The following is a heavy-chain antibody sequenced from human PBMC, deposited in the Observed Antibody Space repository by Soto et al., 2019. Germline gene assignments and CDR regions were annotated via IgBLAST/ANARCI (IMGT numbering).Heavy chain of an antibody. Sequence: GASVKVSCKASGYTFSRSGISWVRQAPGQGLEWMGWISAYNGNTNYAQNLQGRVTMTTDTSTSTAYIELRSLRSDDTAVYYCARLMTLTKQELGGYYYGMDVWGQGTTVTVSS. J-gene: IGHJ6*02. D-gene: IGHD2-8*01. CDR1: GYTFSRSG. CDR2: ISAYNGNT. V-gene: IGHV1-18*01. CDR3: ARLMTLTKQELGGYYYGMDV.